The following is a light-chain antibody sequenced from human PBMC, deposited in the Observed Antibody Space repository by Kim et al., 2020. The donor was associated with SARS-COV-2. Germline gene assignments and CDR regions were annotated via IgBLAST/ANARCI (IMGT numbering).Light chain of an antibody. V-gene: IGLV2-14*03. CDR2: DVS. J-gene: IGLJ3*02. CDR1: SSDVGGYSY. Sequence: QSALTQPASVSGSPGQSITISCTGTSSDVGGYSYVSWYQQHPGEAPKLMIYDVSKRPSGVSPRFSGSKSGNTASLTISGLQAEDEADYYCSSYTSSGTMLFGGGTQLTVL. CDR3: SSYTSSGTML.